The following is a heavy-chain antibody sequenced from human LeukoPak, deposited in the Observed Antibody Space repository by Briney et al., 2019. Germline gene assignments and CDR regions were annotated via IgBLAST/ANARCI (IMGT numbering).Heavy chain of an antibody. J-gene: IGHJ4*02. CDR3: VTGCGGDCYGLDY. V-gene: IGHV3-74*01. CDR2: SNSDGTRT. CDR1: GLTFRNYW. D-gene: IGHD2-21*02. Sequence: GGSLRLSCVASGLTFRNYWMHWVRQAPGKGLVGVSYSNSDGTRTTYADSVKGRFTISRDNAKNTLYLEMTSLRDEDTAVYYCVTGCGGDCYGLDYWGQGTLVTVSS.